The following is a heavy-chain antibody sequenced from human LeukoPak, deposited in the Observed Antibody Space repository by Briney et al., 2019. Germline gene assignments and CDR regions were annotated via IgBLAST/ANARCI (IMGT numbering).Heavy chain of an antibody. J-gene: IGHJ6*02. CDR1: EYIITSYH. V-gene: IGHV1-46*01. D-gene: IGHD6-13*01. CDR3: ARDLGSSSWTYYYGMDV. CDR2: INPSGGST. Sequence: ASVKVSCKASEYIITSYHMHWVRQAPGRGLEWIGIINPSGGSTSYAQKFQGRVTWTRDTSTNTVYMELRSLGSEDTAVYYCARDLGSSSWTYYYGMDVWGQGTTVTVSS.